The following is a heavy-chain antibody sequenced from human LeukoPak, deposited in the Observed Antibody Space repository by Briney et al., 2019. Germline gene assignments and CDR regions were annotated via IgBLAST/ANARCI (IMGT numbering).Heavy chain of an antibody. Sequence: GASVKVSCKASGYTFTSYGISWVRQAPGQGLEWMGWINPNSGGTNYAQKFQGRVTMTRDTSISTAYMELSRLRSDDTAVYYCARVFQDWGWGAYYFDYWGQGTMVTVSS. V-gene: IGHV1-2*02. CDR2: INPNSGGT. D-gene: IGHD3-16*01. J-gene: IGHJ4*02. CDR1: GYTFTSYG. CDR3: ARVFQDWGWGAYYFDY.